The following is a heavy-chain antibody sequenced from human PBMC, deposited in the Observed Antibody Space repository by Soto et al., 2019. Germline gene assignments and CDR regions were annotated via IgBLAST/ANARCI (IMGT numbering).Heavy chain of an antibody. CDR1: GFTFSNCG. CDR2: ISSDGSNK. J-gene: IGHJ4*02. D-gene: IGHD5-12*01. Sequence: GGSLRLSCAASGFTFSNCGIHWVRQAPGKGLEWVAVISSDGSNKYYLDSVKGRFTISRDNSQNTLWLQMDSLRPEDTALYRCAKGKGADSGYDFTLDSWGQGTLVTVSS. CDR3: AKGKGADSGYDFTLDS. V-gene: IGHV3-30*18.